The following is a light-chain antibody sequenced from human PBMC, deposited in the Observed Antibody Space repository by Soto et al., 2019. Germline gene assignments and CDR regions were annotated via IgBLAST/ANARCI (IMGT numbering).Light chain of an antibody. Sequence: DTQMNQSPSSLSASVGDSIAITCRASQSISSYLNWYQQKPGKAPKLLISAASILQSGVPSRFSGSGSGTDFTLTISNLQPEDFAGYYCQHYNSYSEAFGQGTKVDIK. J-gene: IGKJ1*01. CDR3: QHYNSYSEA. V-gene: IGKV1-39*01. CDR2: AAS. CDR1: QSISSY.